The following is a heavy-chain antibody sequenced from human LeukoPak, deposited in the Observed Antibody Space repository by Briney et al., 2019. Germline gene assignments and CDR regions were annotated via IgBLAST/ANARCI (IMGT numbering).Heavy chain of an antibody. CDR3: ARGYRGYCSGGSCYEFDY. V-gene: IGHV4-34*01. CDR1: GGSFSGYY. Sequence: SETLSLTCAVYGGSFSGYYWSWIRQPPGKGLEWIGEINHSGSTNYNPSLKSRVTISVDTSKNQFSLKLSSVAAADTAVYYCARGYRGYCSGGSCYEFDYWGQGTLVTVSS. D-gene: IGHD2-15*01. CDR2: INHSGST. J-gene: IGHJ4*02.